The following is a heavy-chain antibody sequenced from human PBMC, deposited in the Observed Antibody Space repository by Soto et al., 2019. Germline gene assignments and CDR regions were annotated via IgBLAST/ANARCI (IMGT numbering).Heavy chain of an antibody. CDR3: ARDGVYDSSGYISDAFDI. J-gene: IGHJ3*02. V-gene: IGHV3-49*04. CDR1: GFPFDDFA. Sequence: GGSLRLSCTGFGFPFDDFAINWVRQAPGRGLEWVGLIRNQSYQETTEYAAAVKGRFTISRDNAKNSLYLQMNSLRDEDTAVYYCARDGVYDSSGYISDAFDIWGQGTMVTVSS. CDR2: IRNQSYQETT. D-gene: IGHD3-22*01.